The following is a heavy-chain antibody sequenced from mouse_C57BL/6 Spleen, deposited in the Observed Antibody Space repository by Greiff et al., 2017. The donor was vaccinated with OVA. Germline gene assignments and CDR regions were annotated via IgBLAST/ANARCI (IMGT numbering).Heavy chain of an antibody. D-gene: IGHD1-2*01. J-gene: IGHJ4*01. CDR3: ARGGTTAAMDY. V-gene: IGHV1-59*01. CDR2: IDPSDSYT. Sequence: QVQLQQPGAELVRPGTSVKLSCKASGYTFTSYWMHWVKQRPGQGLEWIGVIDPSDSYTNYTQKFKGKATLTVDTSSSTAYMQLSSLTSEDSAVYYCARGGTTAAMDYWGQGTSVTVSS. CDR1: GYTFTSYW.